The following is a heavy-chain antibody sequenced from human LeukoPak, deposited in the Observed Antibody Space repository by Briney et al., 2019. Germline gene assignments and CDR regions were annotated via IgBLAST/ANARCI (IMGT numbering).Heavy chain of an antibody. Sequence: ASVKVSCKASGYTFAGYYMHWVRQAPGQGLEWMGWINPNSGGTNYAQKFQGRVTMTRDTSISTAYMELSRLRSDGTAVYYCARIESGTGAFDIWGQGTMVTVSS. CDR2: INPNSGGT. D-gene: IGHD1-1*01. J-gene: IGHJ3*02. CDR3: ARIESGTGAFDI. V-gene: IGHV1-2*02. CDR1: GYTFAGYY.